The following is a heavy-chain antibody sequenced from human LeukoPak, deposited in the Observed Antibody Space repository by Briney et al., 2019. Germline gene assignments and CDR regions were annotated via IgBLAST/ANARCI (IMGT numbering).Heavy chain of an antibody. CDR1: DESFSGYY. J-gene: IGHJ4*02. CDR3: AREGRGGHNFDY. CDR2: INYSGST. D-gene: IGHD2-15*01. V-gene: IGHV4-34*01. Sequence: SETLSLTCAVSDESFSGYYWNWIRQPPGRGLEWTGEINYSGSTKYHPSLKSRVTMSVDKSKKQLSLKLSSVTAADTAVYYCAREGRGGHNFDYWGQGTLVIVSS.